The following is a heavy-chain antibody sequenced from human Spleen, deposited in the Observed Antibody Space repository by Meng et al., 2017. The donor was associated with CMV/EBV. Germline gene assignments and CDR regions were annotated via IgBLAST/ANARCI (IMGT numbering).Heavy chain of an antibody. CDR3: VKDADWDIVMDPFDC. CDR1: GFTFDDYA. V-gene: IGHV3-9*01. CDR2: ISWNSGSV. D-gene: IGHD5-12*01. Sequence: GGSLRLSCAASGFTFDDYAMHWVRQAPGKGLEWVSGISWNSGSVAYADSVKGRFTISRDNAKNSLYLQMNSLRAEDTALYYCVKDADWDIVMDPFDCWGQGTLVTVSS. J-gene: IGHJ4*02.